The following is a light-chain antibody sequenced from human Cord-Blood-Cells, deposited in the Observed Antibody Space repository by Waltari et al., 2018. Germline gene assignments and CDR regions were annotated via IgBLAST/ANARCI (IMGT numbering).Light chain of an antibody. Sequence: DIQMTQSPSTLSASVGDRVTITCRASQSISSWLAWYQKKPGKAPKLLIYDASSLESGVPSSISGSGSATEFTLTIRSLQPDDFATYYCQQYNTYSWTFGQGTKVEI. V-gene: IGKV1-5*01. J-gene: IGKJ1*01. CDR3: QQYNTYSWT. CDR2: DAS. CDR1: QSISSW.